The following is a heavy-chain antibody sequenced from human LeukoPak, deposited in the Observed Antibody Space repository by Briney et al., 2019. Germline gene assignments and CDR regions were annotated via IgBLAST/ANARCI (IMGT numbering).Heavy chain of an antibody. Sequence: ASVKVSCKASGYTFTSYDINWVRQATGQGLEWMGWMNPNSGNTGYAQKFQGRVTMTRDTSTSTVYMELSSLRSEDTAIYYCAKETPNTGWFDPWGQGTLVTVSS. CDR2: MNPNSGNT. D-gene: IGHD1-14*01. CDR1: GYTFTSYD. CDR3: AKETPNTGWFDP. V-gene: IGHV1-8*01. J-gene: IGHJ5*02.